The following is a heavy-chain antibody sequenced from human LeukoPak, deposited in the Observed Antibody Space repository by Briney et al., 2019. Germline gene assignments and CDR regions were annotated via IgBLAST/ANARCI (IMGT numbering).Heavy chain of an antibody. J-gene: IGHJ4*02. CDR3: ARDLSYYDFWSGSQPDY. V-gene: IGHV3-48*01. CDR2: ISSSSSTI. CDR1: GFTFSSYS. Sequence: PGGSLRLSCAASGFTFSSYSMSWVRQAPGKGLEWVSYISSSSSTIYYADSVKGRFTISRDNAKNSLYLQMNSLRAEDTAVYYCARDLSYYDFWSGSQPDYWGQGTLVTVSS. D-gene: IGHD3-3*01.